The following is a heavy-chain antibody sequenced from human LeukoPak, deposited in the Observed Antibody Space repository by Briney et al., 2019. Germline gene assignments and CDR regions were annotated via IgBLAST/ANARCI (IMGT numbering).Heavy chain of an antibody. CDR2: VNRDGSET. V-gene: IGHV3-7*03. CDR1: GFTFGDYA. J-gene: IGHJ6*02. CDR3: ARNNGMDV. Sequence: GGSLRLSCTASGFTFGDYAMTWVRQVPGRGPEWVANVNRDGSETYYLDSVKGRFTISKENAKNSLYLQMNSLRAEDTALYHCARNNGMDVWGQGTTVIVSS.